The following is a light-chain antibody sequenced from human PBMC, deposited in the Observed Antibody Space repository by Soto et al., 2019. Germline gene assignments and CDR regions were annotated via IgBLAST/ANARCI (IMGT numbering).Light chain of an antibody. J-gene: IGKJ1*01. CDR2: GAS. CDR3: QQYESLPWT. Sequence: SVLTQSPGTLSLSPGERATLSCRASQSVRSSFLAWYQLKPGQAPRLLIYGASSRATGIPDRFSDSGSGTDFTLTISRLEPEDFEVYFCQQYESLPWTFGQGTTVPIK. CDR1: QSVRSSF. V-gene: IGKV3-20*01.